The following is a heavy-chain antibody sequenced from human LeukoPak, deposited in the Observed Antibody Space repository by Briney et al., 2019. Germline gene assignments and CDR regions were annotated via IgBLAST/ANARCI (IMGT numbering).Heavy chain of an antibody. CDR2: IKSDGKT. CDR3: ARAPSEVGGYYPEYFRH. Sequence: WGSLRLSCEASGFTFSRYWMHWVRQAPGKGLVWVSRIKSDGKTNYEDSVKGRFTISRDNAKNTVSLQMDSLRAEDTGVYYCARAPSEVGGYYPEYFRHWGQGTLVTVSS. J-gene: IGHJ1*01. D-gene: IGHD3-22*01. V-gene: IGHV3-74*01. CDR1: GFTFSRYW.